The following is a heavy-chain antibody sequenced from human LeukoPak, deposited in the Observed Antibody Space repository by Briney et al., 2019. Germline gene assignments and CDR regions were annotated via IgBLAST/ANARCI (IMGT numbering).Heavy chain of an antibody. J-gene: IGHJ4*02. Sequence: PGGALRLSCAASGFTFSSYVMHWVRQAPGKGLERVAVIWYDGSNKYYADSVKGRFTISRDNSKNTLYLQMNSLRAEDTAVYYCAKDSIGVFDYWGQGTLVTVSS. CDR2: IWYDGSNK. CDR3: AKDSIGVFDY. D-gene: IGHD3-22*01. CDR1: GFTFSSYV. V-gene: IGHV3-33*06.